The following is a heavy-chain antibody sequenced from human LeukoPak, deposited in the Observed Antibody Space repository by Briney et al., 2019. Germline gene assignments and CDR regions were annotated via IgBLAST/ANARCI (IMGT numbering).Heavy chain of an antibody. D-gene: IGHD3-22*01. Sequence: GASVKVSCKASGYTVIGYYVHWVRQAPGQGLEWKGWISPNSGDTNYAQKFQGRVTMTRDTSISTAYMELSRLRSDDTAVYYCARAKVYDNSGGDVFDIWGQGTMVTVSS. CDR1: GYTVIGYY. CDR2: ISPNSGDT. J-gene: IGHJ3*02. V-gene: IGHV1-2*02. CDR3: ARAKVYDNSGGDVFDI.